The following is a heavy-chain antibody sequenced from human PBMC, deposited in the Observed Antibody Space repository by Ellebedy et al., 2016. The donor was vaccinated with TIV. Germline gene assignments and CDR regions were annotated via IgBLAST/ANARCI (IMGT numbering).Heavy chain of an antibody. D-gene: IGHD3-22*01. Sequence: GESLKISCKASGYSFTKYWIGWVRQMPGKGLEWMGIIYPGDSDIRYSPSFQGQVTISADKSISTAYLQWSSLKASDTAIYYCARGEWQLLGYDSSAHACFGYWGQGTLVTVSS. V-gene: IGHV5-51*01. CDR2: IYPGDSDI. CDR1: GYSFTKYW. CDR3: ARGEWQLLGYDSSAHACFGY. J-gene: IGHJ4*02.